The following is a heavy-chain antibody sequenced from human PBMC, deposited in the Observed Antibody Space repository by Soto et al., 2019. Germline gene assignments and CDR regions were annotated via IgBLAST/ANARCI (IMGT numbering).Heavy chain of an antibody. CDR3: ARDGRGPCASKVHYYYGMEV. CDR1: GYTFTGYY. CDR2: INPSGGST. D-gene: IGHD1-26*01. Sequence: ASVKVSCKASGYTFTGYYMHWVRQPPGQGLEWMGIINPSGGSTSYAQKFQSRVTISRDTSLSTAYMELSSLRSEDTAAYYCARDGRGPCASKVHYYYGMEVWGQGPTVTVSS. V-gene: IGHV1-46*01. J-gene: IGHJ6*02.